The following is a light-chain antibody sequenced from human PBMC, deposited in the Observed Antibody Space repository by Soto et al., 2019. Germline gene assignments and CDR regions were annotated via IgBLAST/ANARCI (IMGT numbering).Light chain of an antibody. V-gene: IGKV1-5*03. Sequence: DIQMTQSPSTLSASVGDRVTITCRASQNINKFLAWYQQKPGKAPNLLIYRASILDSGVPSRFHGSGSGTEFTLTIGSLQSDDFATYFCQQYDTYPLTFGGGTKVEIK. J-gene: IGKJ4*01. CDR2: RAS. CDR1: QNINKF. CDR3: QQYDTYPLT.